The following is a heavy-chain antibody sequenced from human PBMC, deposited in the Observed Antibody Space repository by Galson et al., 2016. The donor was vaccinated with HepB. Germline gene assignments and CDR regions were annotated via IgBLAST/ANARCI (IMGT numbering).Heavy chain of an antibody. CDR2: ASYDGSNN. CDR3: ARDLLELGLLENY. D-gene: IGHD1-1*01. V-gene: IGHV3-30-3*01. J-gene: IGHJ4*02. Sequence: SLRLSCAASGFTFSSYGMHWVRQAPGKGLEWVAVASYDGSNNYYPDSVKDRFTVSRDNSKNTLYLQMNSLRAEDTAVYFCARDLLELGLLENYWGQGTLVTVSS. CDR1: GFTFSSYG.